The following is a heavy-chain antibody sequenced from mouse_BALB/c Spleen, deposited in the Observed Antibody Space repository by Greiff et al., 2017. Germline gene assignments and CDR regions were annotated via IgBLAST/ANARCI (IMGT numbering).Heavy chain of an antibody. J-gene: IGHJ1*01. CDR2: INPDSSTI. D-gene: IGHD1-1*01. V-gene: IGHV4-1*02. CDR3: ARSLLLWYFDV. Sequence: EVKLVESGGGLVQPGGSLKLSCAASGFDFSRYWMSWVRQAPGKGLEWIGEINPDSSTINYTPSLKDKFIISRDNANNTLYLQMSKVRSEDTALYYCARSLLLWYFDVWGAGTTVTVSS. CDR1: GFDFSRYW.